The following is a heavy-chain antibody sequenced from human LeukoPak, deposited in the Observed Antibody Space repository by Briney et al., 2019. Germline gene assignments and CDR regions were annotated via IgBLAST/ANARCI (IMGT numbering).Heavy chain of an antibody. CDR2: IYYSGSA. V-gene: IGHV4-31*03. Sequence: PSETLSLTCTVSGGSISSGGYYWSWIRQHPGKGLEWIGYIYYSGSAYYNPSLKSRVTISVDTSKNQFSLKLSSVTAADTAVYYCARVTDSGASYGMDVWGQGTTVTVSS. CDR3: ARVTDSGASYGMDV. CDR1: GGSISSGGYY. D-gene: IGHD1-26*01. J-gene: IGHJ6*02.